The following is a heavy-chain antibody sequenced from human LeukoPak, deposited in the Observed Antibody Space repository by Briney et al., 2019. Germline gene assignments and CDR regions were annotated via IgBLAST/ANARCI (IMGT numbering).Heavy chain of an antibody. CDR3: ARDRRYMDV. D-gene: IGHD6-6*01. CDR2: IYYSGST. CDR1: GGSISSSSYY. V-gene: IGHV4-39*07. Sequence: SETLSLTCTVSGGSISSSSYYWGWIRQPPGKGLEWIGSIYYSGSTFYNPSLKSRITISVDTSKNQLSLNLSSVTAADTAVYYCARDRRYMDVWGKGTTVTVSS. J-gene: IGHJ6*03.